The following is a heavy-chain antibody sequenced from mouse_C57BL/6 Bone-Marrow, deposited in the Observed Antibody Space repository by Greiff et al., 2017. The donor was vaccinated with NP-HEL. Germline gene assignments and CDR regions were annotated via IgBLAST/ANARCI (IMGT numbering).Heavy chain of an antibody. CDR1: GYTFTDYY. Sequence: VQVVESGAELVRPGASVKLSCKASGYTFTDYYINWVKQRPGQGLEWIARIYPGSGNTYYNEKFKGKATLTAEKSSSTAYMQLSSLTSEDSAVYFGARALLHYFDYWGQGTTLTVSS. CDR3: ARALLHYFDY. D-gene: IGHD2-10*01. CDR2: IYPGSGNT. V-gene: IGHV1-76*01. J-gene: IGHJ2*01.